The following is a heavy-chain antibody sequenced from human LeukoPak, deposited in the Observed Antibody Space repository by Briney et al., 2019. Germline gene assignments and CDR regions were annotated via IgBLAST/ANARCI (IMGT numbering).Heavy chain of an antibody. Sequence: ASVKVSCKASGYTFTSYAMNWVRQAPGQGLEWMGWINTNTGNPTYAQGFTGRFVFSLDTSVSTAYLQISSLKAEDTAVYYCAREIYGDYAPNRNYYYYYYVDVWGKGTTVTVSS. D-gene: IGHD4-17*01. CDR1: GYTFTSYA. CDR3: AREIYGDYAPNRNYYYYYYVDV. J-gene: IGHJ6*03. V-gene: IGHV7-4-1*02. CDR2: INTNTGNP.